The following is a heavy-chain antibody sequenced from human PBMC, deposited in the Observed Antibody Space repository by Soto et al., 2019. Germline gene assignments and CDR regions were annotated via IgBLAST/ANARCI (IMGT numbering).Heavy chain of an antibody. CDR1: GFTFSSYA. D-gene: IGHD3-22*01. Sequence: QVQLVESGGGVVQPGRSLRLSCAASGFTFSSYAMHWVRQAPGKGLEWVAVISYDGRNTYYADSVKGRFTISRDNSKNKLYLQMNSLRAEDTAVYYCARDLDYYDSTGYYYHLDYWGQGTLVTVSS. J-gene: IGHJ4*02. CDR2: ISYDGRNT. CDR3: ARDLDYYDSTGYYYHLDY. V-gene: IGHV3-30*04.